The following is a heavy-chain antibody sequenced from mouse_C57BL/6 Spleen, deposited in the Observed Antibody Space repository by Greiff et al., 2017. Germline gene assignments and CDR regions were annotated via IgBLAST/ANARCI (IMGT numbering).Heavy chain of an antibody. V-gene: IGHV1-82*01. CDR1: GYAFSSSW. Sequence: VQRVESGPELVKPGASVKISCKASGYAFSSSWMNWVKQRPGKGLEWIGRIYPGDGDTNYNGKFKGKATLTADKSSSTAYMQLSSLTSEDSAVSVCAGGGFPGYFDVWGTGTTVTVSS. J-gene: IGHJ1*03. CDR3: AGGGFPGYFDV. CDR2: IYPGDGDT.